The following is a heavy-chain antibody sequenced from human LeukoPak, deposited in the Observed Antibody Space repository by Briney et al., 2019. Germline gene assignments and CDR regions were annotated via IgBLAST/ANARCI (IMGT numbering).Heavy chain of an antibody. CDR3: ARQGTYYDILTGYVGAFDI. V-gene: IGHV5-51*01. J-gene: IGHJ3*02. Sequence: GESLKISCKGSGYSFTSYWIGWVRQMPGKGLEWMGIIYPGDSDTRYSPSFQGQVTISADKSISTAYLQWSSLKVSDTAMYYCARQGTYYDILTGYVGAFDIWGQGTMVTVSS. CDR2: IYPGDSDT. D-gene: IGHD3-9*01. CDR1: GYSFTSYW.